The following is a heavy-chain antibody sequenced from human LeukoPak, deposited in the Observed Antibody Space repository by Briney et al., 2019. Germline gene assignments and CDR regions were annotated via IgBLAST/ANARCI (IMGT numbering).Heavy chain of an antibody. J-gene: IGHJ6*03. CDR1: GFAFSSYG. CDR2: ISTNGGST. V-gene: IGHV3-64*01. CDR3: ARDALYSSSWYYYYYMDV. D-gene: IGHD6-13*01. Sequence: GGSPRLSCAASGFAFSSYGMHWVRQAPGKGLEYVSAISTNGGSTYYANSVKGRFTISRDNSKNTLYLQMGSLRPEDTAICYCARDALYSSSWYYYYYMDVWGIGTTVTVSS.